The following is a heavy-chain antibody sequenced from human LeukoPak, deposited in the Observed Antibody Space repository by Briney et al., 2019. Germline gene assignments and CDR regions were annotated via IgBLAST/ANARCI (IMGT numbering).Heavy chain of an antibody. CDR2: ISAYNGNT. CDR3: ARLYGPLGLYYYYYMDI. J-gene: IGHJ6*03. D-gene: IGHD4-17*01. Sequence: GASVKVSCKASGSIFTSYGISWVRQAPGQGLEWMGWISAYNGNTNYAQKLQGRVTMTTDTSTSTAYMELRSLRSDDTAVYYCARLYGPLGLYYYYYMDIWGKGTTVTVSS. V-gene: IGHV1-18*01. CDR1: GSIFTSYG.